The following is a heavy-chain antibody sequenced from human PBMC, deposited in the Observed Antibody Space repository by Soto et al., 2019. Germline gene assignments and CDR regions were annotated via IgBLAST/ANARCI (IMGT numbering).Heavy chain of an antibody. D-gene: IGHD3-22*01. CDR3: ARHPTLNYYDSSGYYGSWFDP. CDR1: GGSISSSGYY. J-gene: IGHJ5*02. Sequence: SETLSLTCTVSGGSISSSGYYWGWIRQPPGKGLEWIGSSYYSGSTYYNPSLKSRVTISVDASKNQFSLKLSSVTAADTAVYYCARHPTLNYYDSSGYYGSWFDPWGQGTLVTVSS. V-gene: IGHV4-39*01. CDR2: SYYSGST.